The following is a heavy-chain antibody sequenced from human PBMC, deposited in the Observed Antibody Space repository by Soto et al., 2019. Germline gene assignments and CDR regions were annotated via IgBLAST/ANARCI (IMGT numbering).Heavy chain of an antibody. D-gene: IGHD3-10*01. CDR2: ISYDGSNK. J-gene: IGHJ6*02. Sequence: QVQLVESGGGVVQPGRSLRLSCAASGFTFSSYAMHWVRQAPGKGLEWVAVISYDGSNKYYADSVKGRFTISRDNSKNTLYLQMNSLRAEDTAVYYCASGGGGDYYYDGMDVWGQGTTVTVSS. V-gene: IGHV3-30-3*01. CDR3: ASGGGGDYYYDGMDV. CDR1: GFTFSSYA.